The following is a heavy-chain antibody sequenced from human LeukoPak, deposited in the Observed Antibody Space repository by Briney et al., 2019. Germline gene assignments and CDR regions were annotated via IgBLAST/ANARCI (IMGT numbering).Heavy chain of an antibody. CDR3: ARSGYYDSSGYFDY. D-gene: IGHD3-22*01. J-gene: IGHJ4*02. CDR2: INHSGSS. CDR1: GESFKDYY. Sequence: PSETLSLTCAVYGESFKDYYWNWIRQPPGKGLEWIGEINHSGSSNYNPSLKSRVTISVDTSKNQFFLKLSSVTAADTAVYYCARSGYYDSSGYFDYWGQGTLVTVSS. V-gene: IGHV4-34*01.